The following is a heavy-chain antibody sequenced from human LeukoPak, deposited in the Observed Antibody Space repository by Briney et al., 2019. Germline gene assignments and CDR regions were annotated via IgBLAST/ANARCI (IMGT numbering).Heavy chain of an antibody. Sequence: GASVKVSCKASGGTFSSSAISWVRQAPGQGLEWMGGIIPIFGTANYAQKFQGRVTITTDESTSTAYMELSSLRSEDTAVYYCARVGGCSSTSCHEAWFDPWGQGTLVTVSS. CDR3: ARVGGCSSTSCHEAWFDP. CDR2: IIPIFGTA. D-gene: IGHD2-2*01. J-gene: IGHJ5*02. CDR1: GGTFSSSA. V-gene: IGHV1-69*05.